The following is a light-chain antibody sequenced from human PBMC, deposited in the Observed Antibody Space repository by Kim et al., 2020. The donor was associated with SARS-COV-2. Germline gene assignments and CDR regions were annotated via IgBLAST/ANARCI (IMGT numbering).Light chain of an antibody. CDR1: SGHSSYA. Sequence: ASVKLTCARRSGHSSYAIEWHQQQPEKGPRYLMKLNSDGSHSKGDGIPDRFSGSSSGAERYLTISSLQSEDEADYYCQTWGTGIVVFGGGTQLTV. J-gene: IGLJ2*01. V-gene: IGLV4-69*01. CDR3: QTWGTGIVV. CDR2: LNSDGSH.